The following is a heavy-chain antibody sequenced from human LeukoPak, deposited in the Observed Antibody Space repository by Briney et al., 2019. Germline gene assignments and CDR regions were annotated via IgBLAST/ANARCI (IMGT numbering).Heavy chain of an antibody. CDR1: GFTFYHYA. D-gene: IGHD4-17*01. V-gene: IGHV3-23*01. Sequence: GGSLRLSCAASGFTFYHYAMIWVRQAPGKGLEWVSAISGNGTYYADSVKGRFTISRDNSKNTLYLQMNSLRAEDTAVYYCAKDPNGDYIGAFDFWGPGTMVTVSS. CDR2: ISGNGT. J-gene: IGHJ3*01. CDR3: AKDPNGDYIGAFDF.